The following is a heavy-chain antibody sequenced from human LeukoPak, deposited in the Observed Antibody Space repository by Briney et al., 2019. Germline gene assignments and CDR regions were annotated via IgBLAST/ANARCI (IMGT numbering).Heavy chain of an antibody. D-gene: IGHD2-2*01. CDR1: GFTFASYG. V-gene: IGHV3-23*01. Sequence: GGSLRLSCAASGFTFASYGMSWVRQAPGKGLEWVSAISGSGGSTYYADSVKGRFTISRDNSKNTLYLQTNSLRAEDTAVYYCAKDSGHIVVALDVWGQGTTVTVSS. CDR2: ISGSGGST. J-gene: IGHJ6*02. CDR3: AKDSGHIVVALDV.